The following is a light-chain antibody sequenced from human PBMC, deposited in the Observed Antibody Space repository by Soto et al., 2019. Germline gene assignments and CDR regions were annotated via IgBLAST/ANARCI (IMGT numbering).Light chain of an antibody. J-gene: IGKJ5*01. V-gene: IGKV3-15*01. CDR2: GAS. CDR1: QSVGSK. Sequence: EIVMTQSPATLSVSPGERATLSCRASQSVGSKLAWYQQRPGQAPRLLIYGASTRATDIPARFSGSGSGTEFTLTISSLQSKDFAVYYCQQYNNWPPITFGQGTRLEIK. CDR3: QQYNNWPPIT.